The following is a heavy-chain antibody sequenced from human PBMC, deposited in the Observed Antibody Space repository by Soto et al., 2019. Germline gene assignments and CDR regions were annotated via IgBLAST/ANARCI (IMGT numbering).Heavy chain of an antibody. J-gene: IGHJ4*02. CDR2: IYDRGTT. CDR1: GGSISSGCYP. Sequence: QLQLQESGSGLVKPSQTLSLTCSVSGGSISSGCYPWNWVRQPPGKGLEWIEYIYDRGTTYYNPSLKSRFIITVDGSRNQFSVNLTAVTAADTAVYYCTRATYCSVGSCFSDYWGQGTLVTVSS. V-gene: IGHV4-30-2*01. D-gene: IGHD2-15*01. CDR3: TRATYCSVGSCFSDY.